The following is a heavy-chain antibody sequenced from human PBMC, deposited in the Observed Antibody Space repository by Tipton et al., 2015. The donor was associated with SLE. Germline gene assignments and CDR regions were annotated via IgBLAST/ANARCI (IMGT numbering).Heavy chain of an antibody. CDR3: AREGGAAKTFGY. D-gene: IGHD1-26*01. Sequence: TLSLTCTVSGFSISSGCYWVWIRQSPGKGLEWVATIFHTGTTYYRSSLRSRTTISVDTSKNQFSLQMTSLTAADTAVYYCAREGGAAKTFGYWGQGMLVTVSS. CDR1: GFSISSGCY. V-gene: IGHV4-38-2*02. CDR2: IFHTGTT. J-gene: IGHJ4*02.